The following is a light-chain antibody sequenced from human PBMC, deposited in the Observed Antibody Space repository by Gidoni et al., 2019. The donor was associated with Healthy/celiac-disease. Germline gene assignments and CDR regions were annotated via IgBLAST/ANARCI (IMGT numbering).Light chain of an antibody. CDR2: GNS. J-gene: IGLJ3*02. CDR3: QSYDSSLSAWV. CDR1: RSNIGAGYD. V-gene: IGLV1-40*01. Sequence: QSVLTQPPSVSAAPGQSVTISCTGSRSNIGAGYDVHWYQQLPGTAPKLLIYGNSNRPSGVPDRFSGSKSGTSASLSITGLQAEDEADYYCQSYDSSLSAWVFGGGTKLTVL.